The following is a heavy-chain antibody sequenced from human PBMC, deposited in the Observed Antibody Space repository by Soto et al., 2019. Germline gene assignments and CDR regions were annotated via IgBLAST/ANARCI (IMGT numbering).Heavy chain of an antibody. V-gene: IGHV3-73*01. Sequence: GGSLRLSCAASGFTFGGSAMHWVRQASGKGLEWVGRIGNKANNYATAYAASVQGSFTISRDDSKNTAYLQVNSLKTEDTAVYYCTRASDITVGFDYWGQGSLVTVSS. CDR3: TRASDITVGFDY. D-gene: IGHD1-20*01. CDR2: IGNKANNYAT. CDR1: GFTFGGSA. J-gene: IGHJ4*02.